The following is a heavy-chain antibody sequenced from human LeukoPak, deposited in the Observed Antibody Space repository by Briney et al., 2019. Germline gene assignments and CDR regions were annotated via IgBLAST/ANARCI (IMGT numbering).Heavy chain of an antibody. V-gene: IGHV3-53*01. J-gene: IGHJ4*02. CDR2: IYSGGST. D-gene: IGHD4-17*01. Sequence: PGGSLRLSCAASGFTFSSYAMSWVRQAPGKGLEWVSVIYSGGSTYYADSVKGRFTISRDNSKNTLYLQMNSLRAEDTAVYYCARGFPVTILPDYWGQGTLVTVSS. CDR1: GFTFSSYA. CDR3: ARGFPVTILPDY.